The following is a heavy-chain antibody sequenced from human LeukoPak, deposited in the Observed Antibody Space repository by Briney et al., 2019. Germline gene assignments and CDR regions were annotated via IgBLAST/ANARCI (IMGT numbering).Heavy chain of an antibody. Sequence: GGSLRLSCAASGFTFSSYGMHWVRQAPGKGLEWVAVISYDGSNKYYADSVKGRFTISRDNSKTTLYLQMNSLRAEDTAVYYCARVYYDSSGYYYFDYGGQGTLVTVSS. CDR1: GFTFSSYG. V-gene: IGHV3-30*03. CDR3: ARVYYDSSGYYYFDY. CDR2: ISYDGSNK. D-gene: IGHD3-22*01. J-gene: IGHJ4*02.